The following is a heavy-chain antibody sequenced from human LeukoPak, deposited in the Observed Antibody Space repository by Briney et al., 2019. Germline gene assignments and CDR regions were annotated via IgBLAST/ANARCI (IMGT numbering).Heavy chain of an antibody. CDR1: GYTFTSYG. Sequence: GASVNVSCKASGYTFTSYGISWVRQAPGQGREWMGWVSPYNGNTNYTQKLQGRVTITTDTSTSTAYMELRSLRSDDTAVYYCARVGGVAGHRWSDEYWGQGTLVTVSS. D-gene: IGHD6-19*01. J-gene: IGHJ4*02. CDR2: VSPYNGNT. CDR3: ARVGGVAGHRWSDEY. V-gene: IGHV1-18*01.